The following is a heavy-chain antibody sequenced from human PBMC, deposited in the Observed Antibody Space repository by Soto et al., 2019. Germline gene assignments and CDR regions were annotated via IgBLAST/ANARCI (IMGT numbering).Heavy chain of an antibody. J-gene: IGHJ4*02. CDR2: ISGSGGST. D-gene: IGHD6-6*01. V-gene: IGHV3-23*01. CDR1: GFTFSSYA. CDR3: AKDHISYAARMDMAQWYFDY. Sequence: GGSLRLSCAASGFTFSSYAMSWVRQAPGKGLEWVSAISGSGGSTYYADSVKGRFTISRDNSKNTLYLQMNSLRAEDTAVYYCAKDHISYAARMDMAQWYFDYWGQGTLVTVSS.